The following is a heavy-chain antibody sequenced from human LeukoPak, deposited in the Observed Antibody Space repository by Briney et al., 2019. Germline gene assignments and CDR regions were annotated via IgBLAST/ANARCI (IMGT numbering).Heavy chain of an antibody. CDR2: IYSGVPT. CDR3: ARHADVYSSSFGYFDY. Sequence: SETLSLTCTTSGVSINRFYWSWVRQPPGKGLEWIGNIYSGVPTYFNPSLKSRVTISVDTSKNQFSLKLSSVTAADTAVYYCARHADVYSSSFGYFDYWGQGTLVTVSS. D-gene: IGHD6-13*01. CDR1: GVSINRFY. V-gene: IGHV4-4*09. J-gene: IGHJ4*02.